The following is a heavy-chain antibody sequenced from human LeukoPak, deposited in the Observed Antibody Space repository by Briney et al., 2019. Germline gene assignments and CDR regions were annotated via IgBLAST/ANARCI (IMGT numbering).Heavy chain of an antibody. CDR1: GGSFSGYY. J-gene: IGHJ4*02. V-gene: IGHV4-34*01. CDR2: INHSGST. D-gene: IGHD5-12*01. CDR3: ARGGGYSGYGSDY. Sequence: SETLSLTCAVYGGSFSGYYWCWIRQPPGKGLEWIGEINHSGSTNYNPSLKSRVTISVDTSKNQFSLKLSSVTAADTAVYYCARGGGYSGYGSDYWGQGTLVTVSS.